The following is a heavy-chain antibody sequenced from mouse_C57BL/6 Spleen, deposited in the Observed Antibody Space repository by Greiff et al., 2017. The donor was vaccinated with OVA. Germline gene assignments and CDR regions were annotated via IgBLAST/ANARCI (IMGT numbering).Heavy chain of an antibody. CDR1: GYTFTSYG. D-gene: IGHD1-1*01. J-gene: IGHJ4*01. CDR3: ARGGITTGVAHYYAMDY. Sequence: QVQLKQSGAELARPGASVKLSCTASGYTFTSYGISWVKQRTGQGLEWIGEIYPRSGNTYYNEKFKGKATLTADKSSSTAYMELRSLTSEDSAVYFCARGGITTGVAHYYAMDYWGQGTSVTVSS. CDR2: IYPRSGNT. V-gene: IGHV1-81*01.